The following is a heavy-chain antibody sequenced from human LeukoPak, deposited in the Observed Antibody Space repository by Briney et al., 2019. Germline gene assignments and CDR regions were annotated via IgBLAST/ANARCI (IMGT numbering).Heavy chain of an antibody. D-gene: IGHD7-27*01. CDR3: ARGRDPGDFDY. Sequence: SETLSLTCTVSGGSISSGSYYWSWIRQPAGKGLEWIGRIYTSGSTNYNPSLKSRVTISVDTSKNQFSLKLSSVTAADTAVYYCARGRDPGDFDYWGQGTLVTVSS. J-gene: IGHJ4*02. CDR2: IYTSGST. V-gene: IGHV4-61*02. CDR1: GGSISSGSYY.